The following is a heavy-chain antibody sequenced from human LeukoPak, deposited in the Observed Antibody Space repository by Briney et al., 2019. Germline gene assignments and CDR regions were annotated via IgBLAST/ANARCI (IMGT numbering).Heavy chain of an antibody. CDR3: TRTAMVTGFDS. CDR1: GFTFSGSA. Sequence: QTGGSLKLSCAASGFTFSGSAMHWVRQASGKELEWVGRIRSKLNSYATAYAASVKGRFTISRDDSKNTAYLQMNSLKTEDTAVYYCTRTAMVTGFDSWGQGTLVTVSS. CDR2: IRSKLNSYAT. D-gene: IGHD5-18*01. J-gene: IGHJ4*02. V-gene: IGHV3-73*01.